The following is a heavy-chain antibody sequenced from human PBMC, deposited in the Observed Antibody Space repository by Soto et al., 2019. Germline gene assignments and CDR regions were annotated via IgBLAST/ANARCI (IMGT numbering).Heavy chain of an antibody. V-gene: IGHV1-3*01. CDR3: ARVESVEYSYGFDY. J-gene: IGHJ4*02. CDR1: GYTFTSYA. Sequence: GASVKVSCKASGYTFTSYAMHWVRQAPGQRLEWMGWINAGNGNTKYSQKFQGRVTITRDTSASTAYMELSSLRSEDTAVYYCARVESVEYSYGFDYWGQGTLVTVSS. CDR2: INAGNGNT. D-gene: IGHD5-18*01.